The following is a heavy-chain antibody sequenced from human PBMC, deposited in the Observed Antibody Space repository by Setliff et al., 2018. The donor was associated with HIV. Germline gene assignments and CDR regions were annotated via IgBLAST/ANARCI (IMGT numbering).Heavy chain of an antibody. CDR2: IYYSGTT. V-gene: IGHV4-39*01. CDR1: GGSISRSNYV. CDR3: VRTGSSTSWGVYHYYYMDI. Sequence: SETLSLTCTLAGGSISRSNYVWGWIRQSPGKGLEWIGSIYYSGTTYYNPSLKSQVTVSIDTSKNQFSLEMTSMTAADTAVYYCVRTGSSTSWGVYHYYYMDIWGKGTTVTV. J-gene: IGHJ6*03. D-gene: IGHD3-10*01.